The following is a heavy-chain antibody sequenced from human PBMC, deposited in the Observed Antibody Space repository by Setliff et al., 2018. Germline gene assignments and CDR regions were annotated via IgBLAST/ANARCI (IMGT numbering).Heavy chain of an antibody. CDR3: ARPPLVRGGPWFDP. Sequence: PSETLSLTCAVYDGSFNGYYWSWIRQPPGKGLEWIGEIDHRGSTNYNPSLKSRVTISVDTSKNQVSLKLNSVTAADTAVYYCARPPLVRGGPWFDPWGQGTLVTGS. V-gene: IGHV4-34*01. CDR1: DGSFNGYY. D-gene: IGHD3-10*01. J-gene: IGHJ5*02. CDR2: IDHRGST.